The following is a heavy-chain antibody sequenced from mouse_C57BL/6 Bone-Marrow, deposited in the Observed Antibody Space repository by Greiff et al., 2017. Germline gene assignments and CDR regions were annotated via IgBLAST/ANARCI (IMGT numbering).Heavy chain of an antibody. Sequence: EVKVVESGGDLVKPGGSLKLSCAASGFTFSSYGMSWVRQTPDKRLEWVATISSGGSYTYYPDSVKGRFTISRDNAKNTLYLQMSSLKSEDTAMYYCARYYYWFAYWGQGTLVTVSA. V-gene: IGHV5-6*01. CDR2: ISSGGSYT. CDR3: ARYYYWFAY. CDR1: GFTFSSYG. D-gene: IGHD1-1*01. J-gene: IGHJ3*01.